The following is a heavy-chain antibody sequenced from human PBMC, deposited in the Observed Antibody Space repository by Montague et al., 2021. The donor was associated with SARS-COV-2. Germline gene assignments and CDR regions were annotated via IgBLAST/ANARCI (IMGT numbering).Heavy chain of an antibody. V-gene: IGHV4-59*01. D-gene: IGHD1-1*01. J-gene: IGHJ4*02. CDR2: IYYTGST. CDR1: GGSISSYY. Sequence: SETLSLTCEVSGGSISSYYWSWIRQPPGKGLEWIGYIYYTGSTKYNPSLKSRVTMSLDWPTNRFSLRLNSVTAADTAMYYCARAQNTCFIANCVNYFDFWGLGAQVTVSS. CDR3: ARAQNTCFIANCVNYFDF.